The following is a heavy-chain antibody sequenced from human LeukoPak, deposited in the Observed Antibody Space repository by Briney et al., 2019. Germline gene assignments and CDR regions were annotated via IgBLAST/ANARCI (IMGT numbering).Heavy chain of an antibody. V-gene: IGHV1-18*01. D-gene: IGHD5-18*01. CDR3: TGDLGVDTTMIFFDY. J-gene: IGHJ4*02. Sequence: ASVKVSCKASGYTFTSYGISWVRQAPGQGLEWMGWISAYNGNTNYAQKLQGRVTMTTDTSTSTAYMEVRSLRSDDTAVYYCTGDLGVDTTMIFFDYWGQGSLVTVSS. CDR1: GYTFTSYG. CDR2: ISAYNGNT.